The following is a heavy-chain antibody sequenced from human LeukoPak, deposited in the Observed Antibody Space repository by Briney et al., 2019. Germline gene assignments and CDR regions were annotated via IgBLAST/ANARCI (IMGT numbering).Heavy chain of an antibody. CDR1: GFTFSSYS. J-gene: IGHJ4*02. D-gene: IGHD3-22*01. CDR3: AKRPGYYYLIADY. V-gene: IGHV3-23*01. Sequence: GGSLRLSCAASGFTFSSYSMNWVRQAPGKGLEWGSAIIVSGGSTYYADSGKGRFTIARDNSKNTLYLQMNGVRAEDTAVYYCAKRPGYYYLIADYWGQGTLVTVSS. CDR2: IIVSGGST.